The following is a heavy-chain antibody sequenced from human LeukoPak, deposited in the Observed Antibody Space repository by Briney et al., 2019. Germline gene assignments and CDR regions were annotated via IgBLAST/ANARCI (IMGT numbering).Heavy chain of an antibody. CDR2: ISAYNGNT. J-gene: IGHJ4*02. CDR3: ARDSSKKERRDIVVVPDY. V-gene: IGHV1-18*04. Sequence: ASVKVSCKASGYTFTIYGISWVRQAPGQALEWMGWISAYNGNTNYAQKNQGRVTMTKNTDTSTAYMELRILRSDDTAVYYCARDSSKKERRDIVVVPDYWGQGTLVTVSS. D-gene: IGHD2-2*01. CDR1: GYTFTIYG.